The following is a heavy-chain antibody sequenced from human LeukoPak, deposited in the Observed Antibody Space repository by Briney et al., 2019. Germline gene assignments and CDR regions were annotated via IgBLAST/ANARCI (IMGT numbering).Heavy chain of an antibody. J-gene: IGHJ4*02. CDR1: GFTFRNFW. D-gene: IGHD3-9*01. Sequence: GGSLRLSCAASGFTFRNFWMGWVRQAPGKGLEWVANIKQDGSEKYYADSVKGRFTISRDNAKNSLSLQINSLRAEDTAVYYCARGVDDILTGYLRGLVDYWGQGTLVTVSS. V-gene: IGHV3-7*01. CDR2: IKQDGSEK. CDR3: ARGVDDILTGYLRGLVDY.